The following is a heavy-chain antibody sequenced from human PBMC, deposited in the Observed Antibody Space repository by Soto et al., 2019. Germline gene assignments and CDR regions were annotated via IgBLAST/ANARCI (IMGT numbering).Heavy chain of an antibody. D-gene: IGHD1-26*01. Sequence: PGGSLRLSCAASGFTFSSYAMSWVRQAPGKGLEWVSAISGSGGSTYYADSVKGRFTISRDNSKNTLYLQMNSLRAEDTAVYYCAKELGELRNYYYYYYGMDVWGQGTTVTVSS. CDR3: AKELGELRNYYYYYYGMDV. J-gene: IGHJ6*02. CDR1: GFTFSSYA. V-gene: IGHV3-23*01. CDR2: ISGSGGST.